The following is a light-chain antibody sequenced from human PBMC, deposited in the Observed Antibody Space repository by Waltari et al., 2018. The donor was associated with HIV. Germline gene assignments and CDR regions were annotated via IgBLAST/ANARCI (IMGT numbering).Light chain of an antibody. V-gene: IGKV1-5*03. CDR3: QQYNSYSLT. Sequence: DIQMTRSPSPLPAPVGDKVPFTCRASQSISSWLAWYQQKPGKAPNLLIYKASSLESGVPSRFSGSGSGTEFTLTISSLQPDDFATYYCQQYNSYSLTFGGGTKVEIK. CDR2: KAS. J-gene: IGKJ4*01. CDR1: QSISSW.